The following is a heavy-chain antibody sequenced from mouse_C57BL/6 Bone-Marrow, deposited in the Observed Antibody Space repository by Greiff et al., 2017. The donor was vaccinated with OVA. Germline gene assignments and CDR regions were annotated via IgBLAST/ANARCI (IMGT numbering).Heavy chain of an antibody. CDR3: ARPPTGTGRAWFAY. CDR2: ISDGGSYT. J-gene: IGHJ3*01. V-gene: IGHV5-4*03. CDR1: GFTFSSYA. Sequence: DVMLVESGGGLVKPGGSLKLSCAASGFTFSSYAMSWVRQTPEKRLEWVATISDGGSYTYYPANVKGRFTISRDNAKNNLYLQMSHLKSEDTAMYYCARPPTGTGRAWFAYWGQGTLVTVSA. D-gene: IGHD4-1*01.